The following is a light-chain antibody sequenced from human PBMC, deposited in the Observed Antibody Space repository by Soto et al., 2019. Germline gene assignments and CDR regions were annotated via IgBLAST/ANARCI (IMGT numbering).Light chain of an antibody. Sequence: EIVLTQSPGTLSLSPGERATLSCRASQSVSSSYLAWYQQKPGQAPRLLIYGASSRATGIPDRFSGSGSGTDFTLTISRLEPEDFAVYYCQQYGSSPPGVITFGQGTRLEIK. J-gene: IGKJ5*01. V-gene: IGKV3-20*01. CDR3: QQYGSSPPGVIT. CDR1: QSVSSSY. CDR2: GAS.